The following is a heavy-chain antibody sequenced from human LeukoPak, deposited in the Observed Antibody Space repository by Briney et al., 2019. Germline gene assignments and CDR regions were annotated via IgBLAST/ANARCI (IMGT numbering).Heavy chain of an antibody. CDR1: GGPISSGDYY. CDR3: ARGPYSNYGQFDY. Sequence: TSETLSPTCTVSGGPISSGDYYWSWIRQPPGKGLEWIGYIYYSGSTYYNPSLKSRVTISVDTSKNQFSLKLSSVTAADTAVYYCARGPYSNYGQFDYWGQGTLVTVSS. V-gene: IGHV4-30-4*08. D-gene: IGHD4-11*01. CDR2: IYYSGST. J-gene: IGHJ4*02.